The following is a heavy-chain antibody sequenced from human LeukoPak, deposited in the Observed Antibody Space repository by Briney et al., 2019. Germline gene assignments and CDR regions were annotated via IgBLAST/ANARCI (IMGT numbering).Heavy chain of an antibody. Sequence: PSETLSLTCTVSGGSISTSSYYWGWIRQPPGKGLEWIGSIYYSGSTYYNPSLKSRVTISVDTSKNQFSLKLSSVTAADTAVYYCARHYSSRGDGFDPWGQGTLVTVSS. CDR1: GGSISTSSYY. J-gene: IGHJ5*02. CDR2: IYYSGST. CDR3: ARHYSSRGDGFDP. V-gene: IGHV4-39*01. D-gene: IGHD6-13*01.